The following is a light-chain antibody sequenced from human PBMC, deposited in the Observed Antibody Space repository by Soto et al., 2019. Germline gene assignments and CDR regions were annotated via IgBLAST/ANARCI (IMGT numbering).Light chain of an antibody. J-gene: IGKJ1*01. CDR3: QHYNNWPPWT. V-gene: IGKV3-15*01. Sequence: MTQSPSSFSASTGDRVTITCRASQGISSYLAWYQQKPGQAPRLLIYGASTRATGIPARFSGSGSGTEFTLTISSLQSEDFAVYYCQHYNNWPPWTFGQGTKVEIK. CDR1: QGISSY. CDR2: GAS.